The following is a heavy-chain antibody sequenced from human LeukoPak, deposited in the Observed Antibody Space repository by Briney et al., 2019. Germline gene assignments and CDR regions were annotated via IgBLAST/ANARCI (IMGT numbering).Heavy chain of an antibody. J-gene: IGHJ4*02. CDR1: GGSISSYY. D-gene: IGHD1-26*01. CDR3: ARDKILGAPNSFDY. CDR2: IYYSGST. V-gene: IGHV4-59*01. Sequence: SETLSLTCTVSGGSISSYYWSWIRQPPGKGLEWIGYIYYSGSTNYNPSLKSRVTISVDTSKNQFSLKLSSVTAADTAVYYCARDKILGAPNSFDYWGQGTLVTVSS.